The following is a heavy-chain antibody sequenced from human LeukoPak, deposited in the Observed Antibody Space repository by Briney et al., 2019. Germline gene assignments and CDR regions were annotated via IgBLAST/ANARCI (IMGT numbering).Heavy chain of an antibody. D-gene: IGHD3-9*01. Sequence: GGSLRLSCAASGFTFSDYYMSWIRQAPGKGLEWVSYINSSGSTIYYADSVKGRFTISRDNAKNSLYLQMNSLRAEDTAVYYCARDRLRSRYDILTGYYYWGQGTLDTVSS. J-gene: IGHJ4*02. CDR1: GFTFSDYY. CDR3: ARDRLRSRYDILTGYYY. V-gene: IGHV3-11*01. CDR2: INSSGSTI.